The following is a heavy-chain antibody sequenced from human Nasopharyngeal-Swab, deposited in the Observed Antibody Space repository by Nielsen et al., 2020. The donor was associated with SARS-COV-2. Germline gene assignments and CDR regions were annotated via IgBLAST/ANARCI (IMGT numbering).Heavy chain of an antibody. CDR2: IKQDGSEK. CDR3: ARGAWELLNYYYYGMDV. Sequence: GGSLRLSCAASGFTFSSYWMSWVRQAPGKGLEWVANIKQDGSEKYYVDSVKGRFTISRDNAKNSLYLQMNSLRSEDTAVYYCARGAWELLNYYYYGMDVWGQGTTVTVSS. D-gene: IGHD1-26*01. CDR1: GFTFSSYW. V-gene: IGHV3-7*03. J-gene: IGHJ6*02.